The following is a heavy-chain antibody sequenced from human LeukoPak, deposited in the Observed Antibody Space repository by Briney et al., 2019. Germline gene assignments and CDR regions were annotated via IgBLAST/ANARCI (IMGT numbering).Heavy chain of an antibody. V-gene: IGHV1-2*02. CDR2: INLNSGGT. J-gene: IGHJ4*02. Sequence: ASVKVSCKASGYTFTGYYMHWVRQAPGQGLEWMGWINLNSGGTNYAQKFQGRVTMTRDMSTSTVYMELSSLRSEDTAVYYCAREKWELSGYFDYWGQGTLVTVSS. D-gene: IGHD1-26*01. CDR1: GYTFTGYY. CDR3: AREKWELSGYFDY.